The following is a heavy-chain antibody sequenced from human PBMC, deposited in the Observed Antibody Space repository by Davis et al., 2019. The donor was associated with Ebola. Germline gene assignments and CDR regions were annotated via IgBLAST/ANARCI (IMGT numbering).Heavy chain of an antibody. CDR2: LSGDGGIT. J-gene: IGHJ4*02. V-gene: IGHV3-74*01. D-gene: IGHD1-26*01. CDR3: AKVNGYSGSYPFDY. CDR1: GFTFRSAW. Sequence: PGGSLRLSCTASGFTFRSAWMHWVRQVPGKGLVWVSRLSGDGGITSYADSVKGRFTISRDNAKNTLYLQMDSLRAEDTAVYYCAKVNGYSGSYPFDYWGQGTLVTVSS.